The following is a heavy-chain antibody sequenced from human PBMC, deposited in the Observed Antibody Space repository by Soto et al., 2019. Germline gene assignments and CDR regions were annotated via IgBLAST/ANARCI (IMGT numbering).Heavy chain of an antibody. CDR1: GGSISSGSNN. D-gene: IGHD3-9*01. V-gene: IGHV4-31*03. CDR2: IYYSGRT. CDR3: GRVPVYDILTGYPAGGSDY. Sequence: QVQLQESGPGLVKPSQTLSLTCTVSGGSISSGSNNWSWIRQHPGKGLEWIGYIYYSGRTYYNPSLKSRVTISVDTSKNQFSLKLSSVTAADTAVYYCGRVPVYDILTGYPAGGSDYWGQGTLVTVSS. J-gene: IGHJ4*02.